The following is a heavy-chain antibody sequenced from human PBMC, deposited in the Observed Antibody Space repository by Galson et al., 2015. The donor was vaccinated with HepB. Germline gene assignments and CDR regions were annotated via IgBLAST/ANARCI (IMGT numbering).Heavy chain of an antibody. CDR3: ARDWAPITMVRGGFDP. V-gene: IGHV1-69*04. Sequence: SVKVSCKASGGTFSSYAISWVRQAPGQGLEWMGRIIPILGIANYAQKFQGRVTITADKSTSTAYMELSSLRSEDTAVYYCARDWAPITMVRGGFDPWGQGTLVTVSS. CDR1: GGTFSSYA. D-gene: IGHD3-10*01. J-gene: IGHJ5*02. CDR2: IIPILGIA.